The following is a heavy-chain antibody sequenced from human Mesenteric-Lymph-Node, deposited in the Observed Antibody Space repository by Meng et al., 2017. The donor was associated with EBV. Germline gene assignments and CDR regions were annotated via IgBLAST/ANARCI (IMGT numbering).Heavy chain of an antibody. J-gene: IGHJ2*01. CDR1: GFRFRYYS. V-gene: IGHV3-74*01. Sequence: VELVQSGGGLVQPGGSLGLSCAASGFRFRYYSMVWVRQAPGKGLVWVSYISQDGSITSYVDSVKGRFTISRDNAKNTLFLQMNSLGVDDTAMYYCTRNGDGLALWGRGTLVTVSS. CDR3: TRNGDGLAL. D-gene: IGHD3-10*01. CDR2: ISQDGSIT.